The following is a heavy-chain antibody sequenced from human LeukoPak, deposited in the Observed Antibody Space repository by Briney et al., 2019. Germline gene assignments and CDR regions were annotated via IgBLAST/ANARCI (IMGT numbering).Heavy chain of an antibody. CDR2: IKQEGSDK. D-gene: IGHD6-19*01. J-gene: IGHJ4*02. CDR1: GFTFSTFW. CDR3: ARELSSGWYYFDH. Sequence: PGGSLRLSCAASGFTFSTFWMTWVRQAPGKGLEWLANIKQEGSDKYYVDSVKGRFTISRDNAKNSLYLQMNSLRAEDTAVYYCARELSSGWYYFDHWGQGTLVTVSS. V-gene: IGHV3-7*01.